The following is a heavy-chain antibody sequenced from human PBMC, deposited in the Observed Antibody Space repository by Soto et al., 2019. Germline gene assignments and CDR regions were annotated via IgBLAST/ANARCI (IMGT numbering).Heavy chain of an antibody. D-gene: IGHD3-10*01. J-gene: IGHJ6*02. Sequence: EVQLVESGGGLVQPGGSLRLSCAASGFTFSSYSMNWDRQAPGKGLEWVSYISSSSSTIYYADSVKGRFTISRDNAKNSLYLQMNSLRDEDTAVYYCARDKKARGYYYYYGMDVWGQGTTVTVSS. CDR3: ARDKKARGYYYYYGMDV. V-gene: IGHV3-48*02. CDR1: GFTFSSYS. CDR2: ISSSSSTI.